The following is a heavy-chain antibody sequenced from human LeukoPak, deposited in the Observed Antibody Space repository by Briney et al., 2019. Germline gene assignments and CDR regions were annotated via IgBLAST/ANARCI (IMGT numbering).Heavy chain of an antibody. CDR1: GFTFSSDA. D-gene: IGHD5-24*01. CDR2: ISSSGGST. CDR3: ARDREDGYNGHDAFDI. J-gene: IGHJ3*02. V-gene: IGHV3-23*01. Sequence: GGSLRLSCAASGFTFSSDAMRWVRQAPGKGLEWVSAISSSGGSTYYTDSVRGRFIISRDSSKNTLYLQMNSLRAEDTAVYYCARDREDGYNGHDAFDIWGQGTMVTVSS.